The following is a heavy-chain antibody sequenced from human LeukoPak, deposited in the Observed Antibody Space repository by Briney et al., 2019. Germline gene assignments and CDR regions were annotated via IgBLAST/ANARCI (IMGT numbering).Heavy chain of an antibody. J-gene: IGHJ6*03. Sequence: PSETLSLTCTVSGGSISSYYWSWLRQPPGKGLEWIGYIYYSGSTNYNPSLKSRVTISVDTSKNQFSLKLSSASAADTAVYYCARQQLTCYYYYMDVWGKGTTVTVSS. CDR1: GGSISSYY. CDR2: IYYSGST. CDR3: ARQQLTCYYYYMDV. V-gene: IGHV4-59*08. D-gene: IGHD3-10*01.